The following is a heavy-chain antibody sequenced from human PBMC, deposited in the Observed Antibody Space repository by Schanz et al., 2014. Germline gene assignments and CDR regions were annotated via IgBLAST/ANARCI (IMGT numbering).Heavy chain of an antibody. V-gene: IGHV1-8*02. CDR3: ARTASHDVWRGYIPHYAFDL. J-gene: IGHJ3*01. Sequence: QVQLVQSGGEVKKPGASVKVSCKASGYTFINSDINWVRQAAGQGLEWMGWMNPKSGNTGYAQKFQGRVTMSRTTSISTAYMELSRLRPDDTAVFYCARTASHDVWRGYIPHYAFDLWGQGTVVIVSS. D-gene: IGHD3-3*01. CDR1: GYTFINSD. CDR2: MNPKSGNT.